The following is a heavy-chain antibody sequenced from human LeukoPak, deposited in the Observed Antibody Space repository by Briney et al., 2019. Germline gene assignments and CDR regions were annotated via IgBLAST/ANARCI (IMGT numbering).Heavy chain of an antibody. CDR3: AKDRELCQ. D-gene: IGHD1-26*01. Sequence: GGSLRLSCAASGFTFSSYTMSWVRQAPGKGLEWVSTISGSGGITYYADSVKGRFTISRDNSRNTLYLQMNSLRAEDTAVYYCAKDRELCQWGQGTLVTVSS. CDR1: GFTFSSYT. V-gene: IGHV3-23*01. J-gene: IGHJ4*02. CDR2: ISGSGGIT.